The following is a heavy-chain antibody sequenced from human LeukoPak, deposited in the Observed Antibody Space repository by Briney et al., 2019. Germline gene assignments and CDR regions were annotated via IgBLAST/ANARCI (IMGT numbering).Heavy chain of an antibody. CDR1: GYTFTSYG. CDR2: ISAYNGNT. D-gene: IGHD2-15*01. CDR3: ARGNYCSGGSCYDGAFDY. V-gene: IGHV1-18*01. Sequence: ASVKVSCKASGYTFTSYGISWVRQAPGQGLEWMGWISAYNGNTHYAQKFQGRVTMTTETSTSTVYMELRSLRSVDTAVYYCARGNYCSGGSCYDGAFDYWGQGTLVTVSS. J-gene: IGHJ4*02.